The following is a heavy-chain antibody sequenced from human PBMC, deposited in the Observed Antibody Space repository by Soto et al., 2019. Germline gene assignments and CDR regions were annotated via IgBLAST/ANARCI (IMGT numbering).Heavy chain of an antibody. CDR2: INHSGRT. J-gene: IGHJ6*02. CDR3: ARVRTVNDTFYYYYGMDV. D-gene: IGHD4-17*01. CDR1: GGSFSGYY. Sequence: SETLSLTCAVYGGSFSGYYWSWIRQPPGKGLEWIGEINHSGRTNYNPSLKSRVTISVDTSKNQFSLKLSSVTAADTAVFYCARVRTVNDTFYYYYGMDVWGQGTTVTVSS. V-gene: IGHV4-34*01.